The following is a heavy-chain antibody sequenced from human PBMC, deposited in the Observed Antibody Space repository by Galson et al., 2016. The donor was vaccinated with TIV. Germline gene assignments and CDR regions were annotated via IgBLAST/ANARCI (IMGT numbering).Heavy chain of an antibody. V-gene: IGHV5-51*01. CDR1: GYSFSSYW. CDR2: IHPADSDT. Sequence: QSGAEVKKPGEPLKISCEGSGYSFSSYWIGWVRHKPGEGLEWIGIIHPADSDTRYSPSFRGQVTMSADKAINGAYLQWRTLKASDSAMYYCARLKEMTTNRLDAFDLWGQGTMVIVSS. CDR3: ARLKEMTTNRLDAFDL. D-gene: IGHD5-24*01. J-gene: IGHJ3*01.